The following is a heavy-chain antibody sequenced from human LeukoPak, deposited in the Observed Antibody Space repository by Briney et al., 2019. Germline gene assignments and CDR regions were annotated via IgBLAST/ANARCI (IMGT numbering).Heavy chain of an antibody. J-gene: IGHJ4*02. CDR3: ARDRQDDFWSAYYDY. CDR2: IKQDGNEK. V-gene: IGHV3-7*01. D-gene: IGHD3-3*01. CDR1: GFTFSNYW. Sequence: GGSLRLSCAVSGFTFSNYWMSWVRQAPGKGLEWVAHIKQDGNEKYYVDSVKGRFTISRDNAKNSLYLQMNSLRAEDTAVYYCARDRQDDFWSAYYDYWGQGTLVTVSS.